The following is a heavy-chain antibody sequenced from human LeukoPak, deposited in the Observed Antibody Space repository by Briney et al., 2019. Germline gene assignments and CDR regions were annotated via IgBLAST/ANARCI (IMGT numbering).Heavy chain of an antibody. J-gene: IGHJ4*02. CDR1: GFTFSPYS. D-gene: IGHD4-17*01. Sequence: GGSLRLSCAASGFTFSPYSMNWVRRAPGKGLEWVSSISSSGSYIYYADSVKGRFTISKDNAKNSLYLQMNSLRAEDTAVYYCARAGGSTVSHSDYWGQGTLVTVSS. V-gene: IGHV3-21*01. CDR2: ISSSGSYI. CDR3: ARAGGSTVSHSDY.